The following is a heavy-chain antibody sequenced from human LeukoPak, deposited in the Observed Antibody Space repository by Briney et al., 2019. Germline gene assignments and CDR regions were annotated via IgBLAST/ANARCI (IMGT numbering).Heavy chain of an antibody. J-gene: IGHJ5*02. Sequence: SETLSLTCTVSFGSISSDSHYWGWIRQPRGNRLEWIASIYYGGTTQYNPSLKSRATISIDTSNNRFSLRLTSATAADTAVYYCARWSSDWENNYFDPWGQGILVTVSS. CDR2: IYYGGTT. V-gene: IGHV4-39*07. D-gene: IGHD6-19*01. CDR3: ARWSSDWENNYFDP. CDR1: FGSISSDSHY.